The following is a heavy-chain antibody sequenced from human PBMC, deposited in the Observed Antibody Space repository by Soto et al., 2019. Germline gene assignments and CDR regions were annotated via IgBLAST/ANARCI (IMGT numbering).Heavy chain of an antibody. Sequence: GESLKISCQGSGYSFISYFIALVRQMPGKGLEWMGSIYPGDSDTTYSPSFQGQVTMSVEKSITTVYLQWSSLKASDTAMYYCARTDGYEIEYWGQGTLVTVSS. V-gene: IGHV5-51*01. J-gene: IGHJ4*02. CDR2: IYPGDSDT. CDR1: GYSFISYF. D-gene: IGHD5-12*01. CDR3: ARTDGYEIEY.